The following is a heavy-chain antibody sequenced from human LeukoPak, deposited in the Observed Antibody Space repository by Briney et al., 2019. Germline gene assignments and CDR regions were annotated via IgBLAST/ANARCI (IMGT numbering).Heavy chain of an antibody. Sequence: PSETLSLTCTVSGGSISSSDNYWVWIRQPPGKGLEWIGSIYYSGRTYYNPSLKSRVTISVDTSKNQFSLKLSSVTAADTAVYYCARGLIPFDPWGQGTLVTVSS. D-gene: IGHD3-16*01. J-gene: IGHJ5*02. CDR1: GGSISSSDNY. V-gene: IGHV4-39*07. CDR3: ARGLIPFDP. CDR2: IYYSGRT.